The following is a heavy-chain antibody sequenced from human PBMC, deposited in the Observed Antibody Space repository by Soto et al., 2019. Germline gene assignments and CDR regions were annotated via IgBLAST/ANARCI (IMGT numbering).Heavy chain of an antibody. CDR3: ARSSAWYSNWFDP. CDR2: IYYSGST. Sequence: PSETLSLTCTVSGGSISSGDYYWSWIRQPPGKGLEWIGYIYYSGSTYYNPSLKSRVTISVDTSKNQFSLKLSSVTAADTAVYYCARSSAWYSNWFDPWGQGTLVTVSS. J-gene: IGHJ5*02. CDR1: GGSISSGDYY. D-gene: IGHD6-13*01. V-gene: IGHV4-30-4*01.